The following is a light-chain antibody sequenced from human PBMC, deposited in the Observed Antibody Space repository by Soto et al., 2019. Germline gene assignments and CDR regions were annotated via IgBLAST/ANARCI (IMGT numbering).Light chain of an antibody. CDR3: QSYDSSLSGSI. CDR1: SSNIGAGYD. CDR2: GNS. V-gene: IGLV1-40*01. Sequence: QSVLTQPPSVSRAPGQRVTISCTRSSSNIGAGYDVHWYQQLPGTAPKLLIYGNSNRPSGVPDRFSGSKSGTSASLAITGLQAEDEADYYCQSYDSSLSGSIFGGGTQLTVL. J-gene: IGLJ2*01.